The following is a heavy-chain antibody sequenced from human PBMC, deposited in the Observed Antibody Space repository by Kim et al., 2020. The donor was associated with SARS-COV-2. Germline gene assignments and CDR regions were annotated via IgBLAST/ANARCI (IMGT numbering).Heavy chain of an antibody. CDR3: ARVAGDSGPYPYYFD. CDR2: ISNSGTT. J-gene: IGHJ4*01. Sequence: SETLSLTCTVSGASMSSGDYYWSWIRQPPGKGLEWIGRISNSGTTYYNPFLESRVIISLDMSKNQFSLKLSSETAADTAAYYCARVAGDSGPYPYYFD. CDR1: GASMSSGDYY. D-gene: IGHD3-10*01. V-gene: IGHV4-30-4*01.